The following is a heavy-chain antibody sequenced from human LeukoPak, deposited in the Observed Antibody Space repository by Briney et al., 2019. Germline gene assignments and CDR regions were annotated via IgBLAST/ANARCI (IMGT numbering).Heavy chain of an antibody. CDR3: ARGQIVVVPAAMYY. D-gene: IGHD2-2*01. Sequence: GGSLRLSCAASGFTFSSYAMHWVRQAPGKGLEWVAVISYDGSNKYYADSVKGRFTISRDNFKNTLYLQMNSLRAEDTAVYYCARGQIVVVPAAMYYWGQGTLVTVSS. CDR2: ISYDGSNK. J-gene: IGHJ4*02. V-gene: IGHV3-30-3*01. CDR1: GFTFSSYA.